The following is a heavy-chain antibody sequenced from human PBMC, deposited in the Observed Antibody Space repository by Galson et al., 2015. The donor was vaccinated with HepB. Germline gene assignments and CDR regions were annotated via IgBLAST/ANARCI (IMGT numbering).Heavy chain of an antibody. J-gene: IGHJ4*02. CDR3: ARGRVAAYGTPFDY. D-gene: IGHD6-13*01. Sequence: SLRLSCAASGFTFSNHWMSWVRQAPGKGLEWVANIKQDGSERSYVDSVKGRFTISRDNAKNSLFLQMNSLRAEDTAVYYCARGRVAAYGTPFDYWGQGTLVTVSP. V-gene: IGHV3-7*03. CDR1: GFTFSNHW. CDR2: IKQDGSER.